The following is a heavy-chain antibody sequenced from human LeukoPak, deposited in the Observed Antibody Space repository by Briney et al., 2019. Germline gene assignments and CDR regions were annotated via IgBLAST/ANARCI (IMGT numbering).Heavy chain of an antibody. CDR3: GRQIVYGSSWYYWFDP. J-gene: IGHJ5*02. CDR2: LYPCDSDT. CDR1: GYSLTSYW. D-gene: IGHD6-13*01. V-gene: IGHV5-51*01. Sequence: GESLKISCKGSGYSLTSYWLGWVRQMPGKGLEWMGILYPCDSDTRYSPPFQGQVTISAEKSSSTAYLQWSSLKASDTAMYYCGRQIVYGSSWYYWFDPWGQGTLVTVSS.